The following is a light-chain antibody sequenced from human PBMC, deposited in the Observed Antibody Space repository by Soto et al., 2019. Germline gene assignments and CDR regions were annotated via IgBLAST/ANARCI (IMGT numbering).Light chain of an antibody. CDR1: QSVLYSSNNKNY. Sequence: DIVMTQSPDSLAVSLGERATINCKSSQSVLYSSNNKNYLAWYQHKPGQPPKLLIYWASTRESGVPDRFSGSGSGTDFTLTISGLQAADVAVYYCQQHYSATPKFGQGTKV. CDR2: WAS. J-gene: IGKJ1*01. CDR3: QQHYSATPK. V-gene: IGKV4-1*01.